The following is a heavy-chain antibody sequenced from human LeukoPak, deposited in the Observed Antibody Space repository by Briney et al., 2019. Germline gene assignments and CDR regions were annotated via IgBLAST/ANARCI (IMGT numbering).Heavy chain of an antibody. CDR2: IYTSGST. V-gene: IGHV4-61*02. J-gene: IGHJ5*02. Sequence: SETLSLTCTVSGGSISSGSYYWSWIRQPAGKGLEWIGRIYTSGSTNYNPSLKSRVTISVDTSKNQFSLQLNSVTPEDTAVYYCAKAVHLSTPWYVTYNWFDPWGQGTLVTVSS. CDR3: AKAVHLSTPWYVTYNWFDP. CDR1: GGSISSGSYY. D-gene: IGHD3-10*02.